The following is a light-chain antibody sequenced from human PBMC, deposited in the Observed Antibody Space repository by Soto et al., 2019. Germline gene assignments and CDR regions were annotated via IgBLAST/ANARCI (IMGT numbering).Light chain of an antibody. CDR1: QSISNC. V-gene: IGKV1-5*03. CDR3: QQYKSYSPT. J-gene: IGKJ1*01. Sequence: DTQMTQSPSTLSASVGDRVTITCRASQSISNCLAWYQQGPGRAPNLLIHTASTLKSGVPSRFSGSGSGTEFTLTISSLQPDDFATYYCQQYKSYSPTFGQGTKVEIK. CDR2: TAS.